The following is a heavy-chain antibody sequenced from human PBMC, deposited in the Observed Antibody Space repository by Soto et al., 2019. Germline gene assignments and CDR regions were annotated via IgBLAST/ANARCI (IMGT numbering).Heavy chain of an antibody. Sequence: ASVKVSCKVSGSTLTELSMHWVRQAPGKGLEWMGGFDPEDGETIYAQKFQGRVTMTEEKSTDTAYMELSSLRSEDTAVYYCATRLYYYDSRAYYPYFDFWGQGTVVTVSS. V-gene: IGHV1-24*01. CDR2: FDPEDGET. D-gene: IGHD3-22*01. CDR1: GSTLTELS. J-gene: IGHJ4*02. CDR3: ATRLYYYDSRAYYPYFDF.